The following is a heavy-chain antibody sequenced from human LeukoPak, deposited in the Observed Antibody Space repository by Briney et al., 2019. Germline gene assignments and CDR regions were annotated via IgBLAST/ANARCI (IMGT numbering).Heavy chain of an antibody. CDR1: GFTFSSYA. CDR2: IYYSGST. V-gene: IGHV4-39*01. J-gene: IGHJ4*02. D-gene: IGHD1-26*01. Sequence: GSLRLSCAASGFTFSSYAMSWIRQPPGKGLEWIGSIYYSGSTYYNPSLKSRVTISVDTSKNQFSLKLNPVTAADTAVYYCARISGSYLYYFDYWGQGTLVTVSS. CDR3: ARISGSYLYYFDY.